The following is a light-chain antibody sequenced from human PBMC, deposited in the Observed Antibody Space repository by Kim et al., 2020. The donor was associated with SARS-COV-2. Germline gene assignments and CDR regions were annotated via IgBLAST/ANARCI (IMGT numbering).Light chain of an antibody. J-gene: IGKJ4*01. Sequence: AILLTQSPSTLSATVGDSTTFTCRASHDIGNRLAWFQQKPGQAPRLLVYSASSLPTGVPPRFRASGSGTGFTLTVSSLQAEDFAAYFCLQRNNCPITFGGGTKVDIK. CDR3: LQRNNCPIT. V-gene: IGKV1-6*01. CDR2: SAS. CDR1: HDIGNR.